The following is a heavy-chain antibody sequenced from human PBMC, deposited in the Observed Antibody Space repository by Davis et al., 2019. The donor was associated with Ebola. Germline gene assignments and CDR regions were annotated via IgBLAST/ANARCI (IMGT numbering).Heavy chain of an antibody. Sequence: SETLSLTCTVSGGSVSSYYWSWIRQSPGKGLEWIGYIYYSGTTSYNPSLKSRVSISVDTSKNQFSLRLRSVTAADTAVYYCATFVLGYCSGGSCYNYFDDWGQGTLVTVSS. J-gene: IGHJ4*02. CDR3: ATFVLGYCSGGSCYNYFDD. D-gene: IGHD2-15*01. CDR1: GGSVSSYY. CDR2: IYYSGTT. V-gene: IGHV4-59*02.